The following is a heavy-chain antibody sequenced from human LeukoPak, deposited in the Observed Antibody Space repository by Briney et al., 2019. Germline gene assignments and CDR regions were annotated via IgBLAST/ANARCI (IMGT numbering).Heavy chain of an antibody. CDR1: GYTFTSYY. V-gene: IGHV1-46*01. J-gene: IGHJ4*02. CDR2: INPSGGST. D-gene: IGHD1-26*01. CDR3: ARESLSVGPSSASFDY. Sequence: ASVKVSCKASGYTFTSYYMHWVRQAPGQGLEWMGIINPSGGSTSYAQKFQGRVTMTRDMSTSTVYMELSSLRSEDTAVYYCARESLSVGPSSASFDYWGQGTLSPSPQ.